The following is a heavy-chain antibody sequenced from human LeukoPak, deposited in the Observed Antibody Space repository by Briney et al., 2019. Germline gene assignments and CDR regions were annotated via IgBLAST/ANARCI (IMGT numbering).Heavy chain of an antibody. CDR2: ISYDGSNK. J-gene: IGHJ3*02. CDR3: ARGDYGDYPDAFDI. Sequence: GRSLRLSCAASGFTFSSYAMHWVRQAPGKGLEWVAVISYDGSNKYYADSVKGRFTIYRDNSNNTLYLQMNSLSAEDTAVYYCARGDYGDYPDAFDIWGQGTMVTVSS. D-gene: IGHD4-17*01. V-gene: IGHV3-30-3*01. CDR1: GFTFSSYA.